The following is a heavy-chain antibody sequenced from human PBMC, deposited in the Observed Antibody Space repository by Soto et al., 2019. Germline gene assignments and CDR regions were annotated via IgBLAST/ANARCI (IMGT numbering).Heavy chain of an antibody. CDR1: GGSISSSSYY. J-gene: IGHJ5*02. V-gene: IGHV4-39*01. CDR2: IYYSGST. CDR3: ARHIVDTAMVKVKRTNWFDP. D-gene: IGHD5-18*01. Sequence: QLQLQESGPGLVKPSETLSLTCTVSGGSISSSSYYWGWIRQPPGKGLEWIGSIYYSGSTYYNPSIKSRVTISVDTTKNQFSLKLSSVTAADTAVYYCARHIVDTAMVKVKRTNWFDPWGQGTLVTVSS.